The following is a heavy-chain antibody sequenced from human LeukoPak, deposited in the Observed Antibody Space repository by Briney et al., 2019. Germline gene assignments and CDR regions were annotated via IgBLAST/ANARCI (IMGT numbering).Heavy chain of an antibody. CDR1: GFPFMTYA. J-gene: IGHJ6*03. D-gene: IGHD1-1*01. CDR2: LTRGSSNI. CDR3: ARVVPVHEYYNSYMDV. V-gene: IGHV3-48*01. Sequence: GGSLRLSCEASGFPFMTYAMNWVRQSPGKGLEWVAFLTRGSSNIQYAESVKGRFTISRDNGKDSLFLQMNSLRAEDTAVYYCARVVPVHEYYNSYMDVWGKGTTVTVSS.